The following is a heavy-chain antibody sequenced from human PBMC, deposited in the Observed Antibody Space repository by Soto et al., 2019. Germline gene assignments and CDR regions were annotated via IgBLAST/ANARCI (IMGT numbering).Heavy chain of an antibody. CDR2: ISYDGSNK. Sequence: QVQLVESGGGVVQPGRSLRLSCAASGFTFSSYGTHWVRQAPGKGLEWVAVISYDGSNKYYGDSVKGRFTISRDNSKNTVYLQMNSLRAEDTAVYYCANSNQGIDYWGQGTLVTVSS. D-gene: IGHD3-10*01. V-gene: IGHV3-30*18. CDR1: GFTFSSYG. CDR3: ANSNQGIDY. J-gene: IGHJ4*02.